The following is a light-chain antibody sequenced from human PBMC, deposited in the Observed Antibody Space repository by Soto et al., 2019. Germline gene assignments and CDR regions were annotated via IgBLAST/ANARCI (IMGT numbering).Light chain of an antibody. CDR2: KAS. Sequence: DIQMTQSPSTLSASVGDRVTITCRASQSINSWLAWFQQKPGKAPKLLIYKASNLESGVPSRFSGSGSETEFTLTISSLQPDDFATYYCQQYNSYSWTFGQGT. J-gene: IGKJ1*01. CDR1: QSINSW. CDR3: QQYNSYSWT. V-gene: IGKV1-5*03.